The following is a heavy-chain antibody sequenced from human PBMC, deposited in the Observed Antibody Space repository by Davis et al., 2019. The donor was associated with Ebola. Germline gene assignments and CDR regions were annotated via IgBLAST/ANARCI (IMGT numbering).Heavy chain of an antibody. J-gene: IGHJ4*02. V-gene: IGHV4-59*01. CDR1: GGSISSYY. D-gene: IGHD3-9*01. CDR3: ARKRYFDWLPRYDFDY. CDR2: IYYSGSS. Sequence: SETLSLTCTVSGGSISSYYRSWIRQPPGKGLEWIGSIYYSGSSNYNPSLKSRVTISVDTSKNQFSLKLSSVTAADTAVYYCARKRYFDWLPRYDFDYWGQGTLVTVSS.